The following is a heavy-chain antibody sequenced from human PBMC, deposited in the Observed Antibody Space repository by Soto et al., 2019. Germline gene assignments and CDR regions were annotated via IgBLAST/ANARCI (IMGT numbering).Heavy chain of an antibody. D-gene: IGHD1-26*01. CDR1: GFTFSSYG. J-gene: IGHJ6*01. V-gene: IGHV3-30*03. Sequence: QVQLVESGGGVVQPGRSLRLSCAASGFTFSSYGMHWVRQAPGKGLEWVAVISYDGSNKYYADSVKGRFTISRDNSKNTLYLQMNSLRAEDTAVYYCARELGQWESGSYYYYGMDVW. CDR3: ARELGQWESGSYYYYGMDV. CDR2: ISYDGSNK.